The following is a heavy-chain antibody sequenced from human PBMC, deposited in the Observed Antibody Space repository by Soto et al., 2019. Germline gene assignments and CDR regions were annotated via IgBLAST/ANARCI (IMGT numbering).Heavy chain of an antibody. Sequence: SETLSLTCTVSGGSISSYYWSWIRQPPGKGLEWIGYIYYSGSTNYNPSLKSRVTISVDTSKNLFSLKLSSVTAADTAVYYCARAVGDSSGYYYYYYYGMDVWGQGTTVTVSS. D-gene: IGHD3-22*01. CDR2: IYYSGST. J-gene: IGHJ6*02. CDR3: ARAVGDSSGYYYYYYYGMDV. CDR1: GGSISSYY. V-gene: IGHV4-59*01.